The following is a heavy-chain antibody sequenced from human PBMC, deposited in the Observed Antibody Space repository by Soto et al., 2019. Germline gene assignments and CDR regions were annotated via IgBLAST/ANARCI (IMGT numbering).Heavy chain of an antibody. V-gene: IGHV3-53*01. J-gene: IGHJ4*02. CDR1: GFTVSSNY. Sequence: GGSLRLSCAASGFTVSSNYMSWVRQAPGKGLEWVSVIYSGGSTYYADSVKGRFTISRDNSKNTLYLQMNSLRAEDTAVYYCARVRSGPMVRGVINPGFDYWGQGTLVTVSS. D-gene: IGHD3-10*01. CDR3: ARVRSGPMVRGVINPGFDY. CDR2: IYSGGST.